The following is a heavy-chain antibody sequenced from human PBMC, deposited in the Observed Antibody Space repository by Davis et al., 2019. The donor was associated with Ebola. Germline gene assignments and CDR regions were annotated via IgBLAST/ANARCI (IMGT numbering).Heavy chain of an antibody. CDR1: GGSISSYY. V-gene: IGHV4-59*01. CDR3: ARSPGSSGWYDAFDI. J-gene: IGHJ3*02. CDR2: IYYSGST. D-gene: IGHD6-19*01. Sequence: SETLSLTCTVSGGSISSYYWSWIRQPPGKGLEWIGYIYYSGSTNYNPSLKSRVTISVDTSKNQFSLKLSSVTAADTAVYYCARSPGSSGWYDAFDIWGHGTMVTVSS.